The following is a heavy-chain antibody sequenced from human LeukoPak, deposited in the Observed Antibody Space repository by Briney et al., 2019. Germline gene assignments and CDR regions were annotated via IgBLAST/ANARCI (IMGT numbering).Heavy chain of an antibody. J-gene: IGHJ5*02. V-gene: IGHV7-4-1*02. Sequence: GASVKVSCKASGGTFSSYAISWVRQAPGQGLEWMGWINTNTGNPTYAQGFTGRFVFSLDTSVSTAYLQISSLKAEDTAVYYCAREPRKWLEGGNWFDPWGQGTLVTVSS. CDR2: INTNTGNP. CDR3: AREPRKWLEGGNWFDP. CDR1: GGTFSSYA. D-gene: IGHD6-19*01.